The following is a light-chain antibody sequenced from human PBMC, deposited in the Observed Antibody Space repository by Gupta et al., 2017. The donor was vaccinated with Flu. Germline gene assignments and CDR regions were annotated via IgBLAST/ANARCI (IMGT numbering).Light chain of an antibody. Sequence: QSALAQPASVSGSLGQSITISCTGTTSDVGNYDLVSWYQQHPGKAPKLIIYEGSKRPSGISNRFSGSKSGNTASLTISGLQAEDEADYYCCSYAGSGTYVFGTGNKVTVL. J-gene: IGLJ1*01. CDR3: CSYAGSGTYV. V-gene: IGLV2-23*01. CDR2: EGS. CDR1: TSDVGNYDL.